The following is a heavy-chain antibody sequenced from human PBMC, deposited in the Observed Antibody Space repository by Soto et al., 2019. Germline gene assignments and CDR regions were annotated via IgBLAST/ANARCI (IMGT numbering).Heavy chain of an antibody. CDR2: FDPEDGET. Sequence: ASVKVSCEVSGYTLTELSMHWVLQAPGKGLEWMGGFDPEDGETIYAQKFQGRVTMTEDTSTDTAYMELSSLRSEDTAVYYCATAGYYDSSGFTFDYWGQGTLVTVSS. J-gene: IGHJ4*02. V-gene: IGHV1-24*01. CDR3: ATAGYYDSSGFTFDY. D-gene: IGHD3-22*01. CDR1: GYTLTELS.